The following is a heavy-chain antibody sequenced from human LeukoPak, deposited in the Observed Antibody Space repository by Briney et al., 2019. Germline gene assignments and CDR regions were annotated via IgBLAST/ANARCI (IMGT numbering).Heavy chain of an antibody. J-gene: IGHJ6*04. V-gene: IGHV1-3*01. CDR3: AYGSGKEYYYYGMDV. D-gene: IGHD3-10*01. CDR2: INAGNGNT. Sequence: GASVTVSCKASGYTFTSYAMHWVRQAPGQRLEWMGWINAGNGNTKYSQKFQGRVTITRDTSASTAYMELSSLRSEDTAVYYCAYGSGKEYYYYGMDVWGKGTTVTVPS. CDR1: GYTFTSYA.